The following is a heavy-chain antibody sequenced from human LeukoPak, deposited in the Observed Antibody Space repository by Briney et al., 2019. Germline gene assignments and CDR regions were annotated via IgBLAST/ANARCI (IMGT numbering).Heavy chain of an antibody. V-gene: IGHV1-18*01. Sequence: ASVKVSCKTSGYTFTNYGINWVRQAPGQGLEWMGWINCYNGNTDYAQNLQGRVTMTTDTSTRTAYMELRSLRSDDTAVYYCARDPHYDILTDPGDIWGQGTVVTVSS. CDR2: INCYNGNT. CDR3: ARDPHYDILTDPGDI. D-gene: IGHD3-9*01. J-gene: IGHJ3*02. CDR1: GYTFTNYG.